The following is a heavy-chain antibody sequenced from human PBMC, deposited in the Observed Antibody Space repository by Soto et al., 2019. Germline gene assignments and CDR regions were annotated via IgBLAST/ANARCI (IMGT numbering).Heavy chain of an antibody. CDR1: GFTFSSYA. V-gene: IGHV3-30-3*02. CDR2: ISYDGSNK. J-gene: IGHJ4*02. Sequence: PGGSLRLSCAASGFTFSSYAMHWVRQAPGKGLEWVAVISYDGSNKYYADSVKGRFTISRDNSKNTLYLQMNSLRAEDTAVYYCAKPGSASSGLMVDYWGQGTLVTVSS. CDR3: AKPGSASSGLMVDY. D-gene: IGHD3-22*01.